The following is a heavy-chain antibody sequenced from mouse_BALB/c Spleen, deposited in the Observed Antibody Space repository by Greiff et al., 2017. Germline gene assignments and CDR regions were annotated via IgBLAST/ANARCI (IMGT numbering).Heavy chain of an antibody. CDR2: INPITGYT. D-gene: IGHD1-1*01. CDR3: ARYYGSSYAMDY. V-gene: IGHV1-7*01. CDR1: GYTFTSYW. Sequence: VQLQQSGAELAKPGASVKMSCKASGYTFTSYWMHWVKQRPGQGLEWIGYINPITGYTEYNQKFKDKATLTADKSSSTAYMQLSSLTSEDSAVYYCARYYGSSYAMDYWGQGTSVTVSS. J-gene: IGHJ4*01.